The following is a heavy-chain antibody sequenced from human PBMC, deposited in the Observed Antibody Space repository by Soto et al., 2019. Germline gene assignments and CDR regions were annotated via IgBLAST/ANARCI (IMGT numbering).Heavy chain of an antibody. CDR1: GGSISSGGYS. J-gene: IGHJ6*04. CDR2: IYHSGST. V-gene: IGHV4-30-2*01. CDR3: VRAQYGGYGYGMDV. Sequence: SETLSLTCAVSGGSISSGGYSWSWIRQPPGKGLEWIGYIYHSGSTYYNPSLKSRVTISVDRSKNQFSLKLSSVTAADTAVYYCVRAQYGGYGYGMDVWGKGTTGTVSS. D-gene: IGHD5-12*01.